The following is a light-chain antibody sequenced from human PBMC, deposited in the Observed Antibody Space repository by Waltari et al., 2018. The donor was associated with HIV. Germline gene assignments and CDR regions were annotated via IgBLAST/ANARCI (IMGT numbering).Light chain of an antibody. CDR2: EVS. CDR3: SSYTSSSTSHV. CDR1: TSDAGGYNY. Sequence: QSALTQPASVSGSPGQSITIPCTGTTSDAGGYNYISWYQQHPGKAPKLMMYEVSNRPSGVSNRFSGSKSGNTASLTISGLQAEDEADYYCSSYTSSSTSHVFGTGTKVTVL. J-gene: IGLJ1*01. V-gene: IGLV2-14*01.